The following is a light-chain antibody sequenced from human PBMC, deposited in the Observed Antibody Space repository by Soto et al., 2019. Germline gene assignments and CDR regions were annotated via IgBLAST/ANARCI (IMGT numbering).Light chain of an antibody. Sequence: QSALTQPASVSGSPGQSITISCTGTSSDVGSYNLVSWYQQHPGKAPKLMIYDVSSRPSGVSNRFSGSKSGNTASLTISGLQAEDETDYYCCSYTTSTTYVFGTGTKVTVL. CDR2: DVS. V-gene: IGLV2-14*02. CDR3: CSYTTSTTYV. CDR1: SSDVGSYNL. J-gene: IGLJ1*01.